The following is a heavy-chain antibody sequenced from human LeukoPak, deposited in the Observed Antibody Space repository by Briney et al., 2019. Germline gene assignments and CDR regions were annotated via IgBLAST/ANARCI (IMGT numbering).Heavy chain of an antibody. CDR1: GFTFSFYG. V-gene: IGHV3-30*02. Sequence: PGGSLRLSCSPSGFTFSFYGMHWVRQAPGKGLEWVAFIQYDGSFKFYADSVQGRFSISRDNSKNTLFLQMNSLRADDTAVYYCAKTPDQLLYSKSDFWGQGTLVTVSS. CDR2: IQYDGSFK. D-gene: IGHD2-2*02. CDR3: AKTPDQLLYSKSDF. J-gene: IGHJ4*02.